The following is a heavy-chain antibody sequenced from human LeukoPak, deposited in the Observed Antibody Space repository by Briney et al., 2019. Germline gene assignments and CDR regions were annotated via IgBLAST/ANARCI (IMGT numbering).Heavy chain of an antibody. CDR2: IGSDGDGT. Sequence: GGSLRLSCSASGFPFSTLGMHWVRQAPRKGLEHVSTIGSDGDGTYFADSVKDRFIISRDNSKNAVYLQMSSLRPEDTAVYYCVSPVFINFWGQGTLVTVSS. CDR1: GFPFSTLG. J-gene: IGHJ4*01. D-gene: IGHD1-14*01. CDR3: VSPVFINF. V-gene: IGHV3-64D*06.